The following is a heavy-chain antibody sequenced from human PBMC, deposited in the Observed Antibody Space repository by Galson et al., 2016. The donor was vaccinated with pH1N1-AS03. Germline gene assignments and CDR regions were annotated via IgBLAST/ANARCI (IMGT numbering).Heavy chain of an antibody. J-gene: IGHJ4*02. D-gene: IGHD6-19*01. CDR2: ISSDGSGT. Sequence: SLRLSCAASGFTFSNYAIHWVRQAPGKGLEYVAAISSDGSGTYYANSVKARFSISRDNSKNTVYLQMGSLRGEDTALYYCARSPRLISVAGTFPSRFDFWGQGTLVTVSS. CDR3: ARSPRLISVAGTFPSRFDF. CDR1: GFTFSNYA. V-gene: IGHV3-64*01.